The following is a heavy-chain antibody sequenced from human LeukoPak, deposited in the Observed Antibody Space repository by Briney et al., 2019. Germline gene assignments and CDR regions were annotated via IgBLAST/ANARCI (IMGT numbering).Heavy chain of an antibody. CDR1: GFTFSSYE. CDR2: ISSSSSYI. D-gene: IGHD3-10*01. CDR3: ARADFRNSEYNWFDP. Sequence: GGSLRLSCAASGFTFSSYEMNWVRQAPGKGLEWVSSISSSSSYIYYADSVKGRFTISRDNAKNSLYLQMNSLRAEDTAVYYCARADFRNSEYNWFDPWGQGTLVTVSS. J-gene: IGHJ5*02. V-gene: IGHV3-21*01.